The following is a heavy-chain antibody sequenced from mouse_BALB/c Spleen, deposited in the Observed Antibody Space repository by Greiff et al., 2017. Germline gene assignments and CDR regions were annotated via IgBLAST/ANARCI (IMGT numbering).Heavy chain of an antibody. CDR3: SRDGYYAWFAY. CDR1: GYTFTSYV. V-gene: IGHV1-14*01. J-gene: IGHJ3*01. D-gene: IGHD2-3*01. Sequence: VQLQQSGPELVKPGASVKMSCKASGYTFTSYVMHWVKQKPGQGLEWIGYINPYNDGTKYNEKFKGKATLTSDKSSSTAYMELSSLTSEDSAVYYCSRDGYYAWFAYWGQGTLVTVSA. CDR2: INPYNDGT.